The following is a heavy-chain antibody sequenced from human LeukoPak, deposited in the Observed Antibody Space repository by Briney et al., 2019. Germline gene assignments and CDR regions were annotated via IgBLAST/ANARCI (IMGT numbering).Heavy chain of an antibody. J-gene: IGHJ3*02. D-gene: IGHD3-22*01. V-gene: IGHV4-59*01. CDR2: IYSSGST. CDR1: GGSISSYH. CDR3: ARARNYYDSSGFYYEGDAFDI. Sequence: PSETLSLTCTVSGGSISSYHWSWIRQPPGKGLECIGYIYSSGSTNYNPSLKSRVTISVDTSKNQFSLKLSSVTAADTAVYYCARARNYYDSSGFYYEGDAFDIWGQGTMVTASS.